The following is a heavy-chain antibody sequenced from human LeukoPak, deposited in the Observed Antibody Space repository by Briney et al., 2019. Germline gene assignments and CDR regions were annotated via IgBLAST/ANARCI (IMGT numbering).Heavy chain of an antibody. J-gene: IGHJ4*02. Sequence: GGSLRLSCAASGFTFSDYWMHWVRQVPGKGLEWVSYISSSGSTIYYADSVKGRFSISRDNAKNSLYLQMNSLRAEDTAVYYCARRFGLVTGDYWGQGTLVTVSS. CDR1: GFTFSDYW. D-gene: IGHD2-21*02. V-gene: IGHV3-11*04. CDR2: ISSSGSTI. CDR3: ARRFGLVTGDY.